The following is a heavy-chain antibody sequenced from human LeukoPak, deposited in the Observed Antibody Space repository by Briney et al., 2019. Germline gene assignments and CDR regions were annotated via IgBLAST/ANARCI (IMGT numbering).Heavy chain of an antibody. CDR3: ARGILTGARNWFDP. J-gene: IGHJ5*02. CDR2: IYPGDSDA. Sequence: GASLKISCKGSGYSFTSYWIGWVRPLPGKGLEWMGIIYPGDSDARYSPSFQGQVTISADKSISTAYLQWSSLKASDTAMYYCARGILTGARNWFDPWGQGTLVTVSS. V-gene: IGHV5-51*01. CDR1: GYSFTSYW. D-gene: IGHD3-9*01.